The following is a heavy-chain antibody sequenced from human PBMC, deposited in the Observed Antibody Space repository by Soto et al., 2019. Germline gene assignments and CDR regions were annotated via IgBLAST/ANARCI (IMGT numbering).Heavy chain of an antibody. CDR3: ARGAVVVPNGLIAGMDV. J-gene: IGHJ6*02. D-gene: IGHD2-15*01. V-gene: IGHV4-30-2*06. Sequence: KPSETLSLTCSVSGGSINSGRSSWNWIRQSPGKGLEGIAYIYHSGSTYYDPSRKSLGTISVDRSENQFSLKLTSVTAADTAVYYCARGAVVVPNGLIAGMDVWGLGTTVTVSS. CDR2: IYHSGST. CDR1: GGSINSGRSS.